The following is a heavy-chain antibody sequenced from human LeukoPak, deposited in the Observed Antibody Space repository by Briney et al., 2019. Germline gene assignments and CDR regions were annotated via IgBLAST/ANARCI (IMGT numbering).Heavy chain of an antibody. Sequence: PGGSLRLSCAASGFTLSSYWMSWVRQAPGKGLEWVANIKQDGSEKFYVDSVKGRFTISRDNAKNSLYLQINSLRAEDTAVYYCAKAGSIRFDYWGQGTLVTVSS. J-gene: IGHJ4*02. CDR2: IKQDGSEK. CDR3: AKAGSIRFDY. V-gene: IGHV3-7*01. D-gene: IGHD1-26*01. CDR1: GFTLSSYW.